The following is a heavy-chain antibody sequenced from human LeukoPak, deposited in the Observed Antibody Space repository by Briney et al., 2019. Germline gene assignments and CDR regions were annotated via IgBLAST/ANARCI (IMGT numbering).Heavy chain of an antibody. Sequence: GGSLRLSCAASGSSPSNYAMHWVRQAPGKGLEWVAVIWHDGLNKFYADFLKGRFTISRDFSKDTVYLQMSGLTVEDTAVYYCAKAGQRSYAEAFDSWGQGTLVTVSS. CDR2: IWHDGLNK. D-gene: IGHD3-16*01. J-gene: IGHJ4*02. V-gene: IGHV3-33*06. CDR3: AKAGQRSYAEAFDS. CDR1: GSSPSNYA.